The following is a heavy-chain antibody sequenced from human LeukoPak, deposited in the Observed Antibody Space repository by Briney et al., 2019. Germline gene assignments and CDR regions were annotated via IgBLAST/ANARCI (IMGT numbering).Heavy chain of an antibody. Sequence: SETLSLTCTVSGGSFSSGSYYWSWIRQPPGKGLEWIGYIYYSGSTYYNPSLKSRVTISVDTSKNQFSLKLSSVTAADTAVYYCARAIAAAGNYFDYWGQGTLVTVSS. J-gene: IGHJ4*02. CDR3: ARAIAAAGNYFDY. D-gene: IGHD6-13*01. CDR2: IYYSGST. CDR1: GGSFSSGSYY. V-gene: IGHV4-61*01.